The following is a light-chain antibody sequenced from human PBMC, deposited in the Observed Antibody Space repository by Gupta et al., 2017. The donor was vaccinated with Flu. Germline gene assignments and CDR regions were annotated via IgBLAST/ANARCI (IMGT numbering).Light chain of an antibody. CDR1: QSVSSGY. J-gene: IGKJ1*01. CDR2: GAS. CDR3: QQEGSSPKT. Sequence: EIVLTQSPDTLSLSPGERATLSCRASQSVSSGYVAWYQQKPGQAPKLLIYGASSRATGFPDRFSGSGSGTEFTLTISRLEPEDFAVYFCQQEGSSPKTFGQGTKVEIK. V-gene: IGKV3-20*01.